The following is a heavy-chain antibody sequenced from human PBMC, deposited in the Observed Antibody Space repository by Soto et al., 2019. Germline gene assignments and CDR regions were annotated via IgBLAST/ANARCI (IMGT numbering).Heavy chain of an antibody. CDR3: ARDWTYYDTTDY. V-gene: IGHV1-3*01. D-gene: IGHD3-22*01. CDR1: GYTFTSYA. CDR2: INAGNGNT. Sequence: ASVKVSCKASGYTFTSYAMHWVRQAPGQRLEWMGWINAGNGNTKYSQKLQGRVTITTDTSTSTAYMELRSLRSDDTAVYYCARDWTYYDTTDYWGQGTLVTVSS. J-gene: IGHJ4*02.